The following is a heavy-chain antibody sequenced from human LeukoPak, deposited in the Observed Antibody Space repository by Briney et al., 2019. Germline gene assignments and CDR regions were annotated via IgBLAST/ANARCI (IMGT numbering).Heavy chain of an antibody. CDR2: IYHSGST. D-gene: IGHD3-9*01. CDR1: GGSMRSSDYS. J-gene: IGHJ3*01. CDR3: ARAYYHVLTGFYSRSFDV. V-gene: IGHV4-30-2*01. Sequence: SETLSLTCAVSGGSMRSSDYSWSWIRQPPGKGLERIGYIYHSGSTDYDPPLKSRVSISLDRSKNQFSLKLTSVTAADTAVYYCARAYYHVLTGFYSRSFDVWGQGTMVTVSS.